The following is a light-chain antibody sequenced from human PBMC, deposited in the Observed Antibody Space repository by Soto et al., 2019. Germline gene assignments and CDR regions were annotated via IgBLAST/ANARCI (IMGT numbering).Light chain of an antibody. CDR3: CSYAGSSTLMV. V-gene: IGLV2-23*01. CDR2: EGS. Sequence: QSALTPPASVSGSPGQSITISCTGTSSDVGSYNLVSWYQQHPGKAPKLMIYEGSKRPSGVSNRFSGSKSGNTASLTISGLQAEDEADYYCCSYAGSSTLMVFGGGTKLTVL. CDR1: SSDVGSYNL. J-gene: IGLJ2*01.